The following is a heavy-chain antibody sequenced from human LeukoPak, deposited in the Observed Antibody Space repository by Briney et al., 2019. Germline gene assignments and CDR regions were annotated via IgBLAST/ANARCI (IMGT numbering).Heavy chain of an antibody. D-gene: IGHD2-2*01. CDR1: GFTFSSYS. CDR2: ISSSSSTI. V-gene: IGHV3-48*01. Sequence: GRSLRLSCAASGFTFSSYSMNWVRQAPGKGLEWVSYISSSSSTIYYADSVKGRFTISRDNAKNSLYLQMNSLRAEDTAVYYCARDKGAHCSSTSCADNNWFDPWGQGTLVTVSS. CDR3: ARDKGAHCSSTSCADNNWFDP. J-gene: IGHJ5*02.